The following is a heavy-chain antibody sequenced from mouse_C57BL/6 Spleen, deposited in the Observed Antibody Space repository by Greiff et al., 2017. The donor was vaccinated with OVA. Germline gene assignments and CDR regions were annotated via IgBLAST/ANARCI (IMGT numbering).Heavy chain of an antibody. CDR2: ISDGGSYT. CDR3: ARDGRQRGFAY. CDR1: GFTFSSYA. Sequence: EVKLQESGGGLVKPGGSLKLSCAASGFTFSSYAMSWVRQTPEKRLEWVATISDGGSYTYYPDNVKGRFTISRDNAKNNLYLQMSHLKSEDTAMYYCARDGRQRGFAYWGQGTLVTVSA. V-gene: IGHV5-4*01. J-gene: IGHJ3*01.